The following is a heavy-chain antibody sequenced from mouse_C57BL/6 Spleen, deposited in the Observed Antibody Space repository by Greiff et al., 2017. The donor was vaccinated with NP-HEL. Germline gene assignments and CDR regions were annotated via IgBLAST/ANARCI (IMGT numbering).Heavy chain of an antibody. V-gene: IGHV5-4*01. CDR3: ARDCTTVVVTSAMDY. J-gene: IGHJ4*01. Sequence: EVKVVESGGGLVKPGGSLKLSCAASGFTFSSYAMSWVRQTPEKRLEWVATISAGGSYTYYPENVKGRFTISRDNAKNNLYLQMSHLTSEDTAMYYCARDCTTVVVTSAMDYWGQGTSVTVSS. D-gene: IGHD1-1*01. CDR1: GFTFSSYA. CDR2: ISAGGSYT.